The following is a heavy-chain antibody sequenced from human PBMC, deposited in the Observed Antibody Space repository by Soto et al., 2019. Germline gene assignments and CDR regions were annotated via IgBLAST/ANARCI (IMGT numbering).Heavy chain of an antibody. V-gene: IGHV3-23*01. CDR2: ISGSGGST. J-gene: IGHJ4*02. Sequence: RLSCAASGFTFSGYAMSWVRQAPGKGLEWVSAISGSGGSTYYADSVKGRFTISRDNSKNTLYLQMNSLRVEDTAVYYCAKDRFSSSSVTSFDYWGQGTLVTVSS. CDR1: GFTFSGYA. CDR3: AKDRFSSSSVTSFDY. D-gene: IGHD6-6*01.